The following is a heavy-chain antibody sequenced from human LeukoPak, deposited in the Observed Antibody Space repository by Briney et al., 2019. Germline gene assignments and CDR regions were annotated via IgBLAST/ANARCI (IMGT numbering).Heavy chain of an antibody. CDR1: GGSVTDYNW. V-gene: IGHV4-4*02. Sequence: SETLSPTCAVSGGSVTDYNWWIWVRQPPGKGLEWIGEVSQSGTTKYNPSLQSRVIISVDKSKSQFSLKLNSVTAADTAVYYCARSPGQWLLDYWGQGALVTVSS. J-gene: IGHJ4*02. CDR3: ARSPGQWLLDY. D-gene: IGHD3-22*01. CDR2: VSQSGTT.